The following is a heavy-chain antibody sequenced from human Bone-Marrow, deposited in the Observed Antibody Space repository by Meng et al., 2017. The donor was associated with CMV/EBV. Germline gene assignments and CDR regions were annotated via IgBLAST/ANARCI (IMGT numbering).Heavy chain of an antibody. Sequence: GESLKISCAASGFTFSSYSMNWVRQAPGKGLEWVSSISSSSSYIYYADSVKGRFTISRDNAKNSLYLQMKSLRAEDTAVYYCARDRGYCSGTSCSYDAFDIWGQATMVTVSS. D-gene: IGHD2-2*01. CDR3: ARDRGYCSGTSCSYDAFDI. J-gene: IGHJ3*02. CDR2: ISSSSSYI. V-gene: IGHV3-21*01. CDR1: GFTFSSYS.